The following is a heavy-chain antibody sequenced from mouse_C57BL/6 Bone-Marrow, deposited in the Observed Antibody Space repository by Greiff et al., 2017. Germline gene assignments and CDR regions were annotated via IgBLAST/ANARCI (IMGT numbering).Heavy chain of an antibody. CDR3: ARAVTIVFAY. Sequence: ESGPGLVKPSQSLSLTCSVTGYSITSGYYWNWIRQFPGNKLEWMGYISYDGSNNYNPSLKNRISITRDTSKNQFFLKLNSVTTEDTATYYCARAVTIVFAYWGQGTLVTVSA. CDR2: ISYDGSN. D-gene: IGHD2-12*01. J-gene: IGHJ3*01. CDR1: GYSITSGYY. V-gene: IGHV3-6*01.